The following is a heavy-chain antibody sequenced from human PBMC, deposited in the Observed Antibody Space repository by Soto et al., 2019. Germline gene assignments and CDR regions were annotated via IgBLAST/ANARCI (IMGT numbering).Heavy chain of an antibody. J-gene: IGHJ4*02. CDR3: AREYDYYDSSGYYSFDY. D-gene: IGHD3-22*01. CDR1: GGTFSSYA. Sequence: SVKVSCKASGGTFSSYAISWVRRAPGQGLEWMGGIIPIFGTANYAQKFQGRVTITADESTSTAYMELSSLRSEDTAVYYCAREYDYYDSSGYYSFDYWGQGTLVTVSS. V-gene: IGHV1-69*13. CDR2: IIPIFGTA.